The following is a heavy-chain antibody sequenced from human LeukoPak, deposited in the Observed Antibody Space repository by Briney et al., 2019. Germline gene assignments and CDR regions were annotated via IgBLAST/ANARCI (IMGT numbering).Heavy chain of an antibody. CDR1: GFTVSNND. V-gene: IGHV3-53*01. CDR2: IYSGGST. J-gene: IGHJ4*02. Sequence: GGSLRLSCAASGFTVSNNDMSWVRQAPGKGLEWVSVIYSGGSTYHADSVKGRFIISRDKSKNTLYLQMNSLRVEDTAVYYCAKSLSFDYWGQGTLVTVSS. CDR3: AKSLSFDY.